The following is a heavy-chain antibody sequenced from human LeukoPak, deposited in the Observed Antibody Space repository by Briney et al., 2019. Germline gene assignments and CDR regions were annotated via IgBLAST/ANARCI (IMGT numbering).Heavy chain of an antibody. CDR3: ARGPPYSSSWYRD. J-gene: IGHJ4*02. Sequence: SETLSLTCTVSGGSISSYYWSWIRQPPGKGLEGIGYIYYSGSTNYNPSLKSRVTISVDTSKNQFSLKLSSVTAADTAVYYCARGPPYSSSWYRDWGQGTLVTVSS. CDR2: IYYSGST. D-gene: IGHD6-13*01. V-gene: IGHV4-59*01. CDR1: GGSISSYY.